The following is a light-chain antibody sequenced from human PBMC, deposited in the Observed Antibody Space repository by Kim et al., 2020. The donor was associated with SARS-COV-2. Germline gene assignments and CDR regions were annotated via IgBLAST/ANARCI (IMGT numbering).Light chain of an antibody. Sequence: QSALTQPPSASGSPGQSVTISCTGSSNDVGGYEYVSWYQQYPGKAPKVIIYEVDKRPPGVPDRFSGSKSGNTASLTVSGLQVEDEADYYCSSYAGINTVFGSGTKVTVL. CDR2: EVD. CDR1: SNDVGGYEY. J-gene: IGLJ1*01. V-gene: IGLV2-8*01. CDR3: SSYAGINTV.